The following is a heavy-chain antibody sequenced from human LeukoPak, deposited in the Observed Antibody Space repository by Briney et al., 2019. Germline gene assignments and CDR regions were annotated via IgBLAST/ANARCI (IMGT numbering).Heavy chain of an antibody. CDR2: ISGSGGST. D-gene: IGHD6-13*01. CDR3: AKASSSWYYFDY. CDR1: GFTFSSYA. J-gene: IGHJ4*02. V-gene: IGHV3-23*01. Sequence: GGSLRLSCAASGFTFSSYAMSWVRQAPGKGLEWVSAISGSGGSTYYADSVKGRFTISRDNSKNTVYLQMNSLRAEDTAVYYCAKASSSWYYFDYWGQGTQVTVSS.